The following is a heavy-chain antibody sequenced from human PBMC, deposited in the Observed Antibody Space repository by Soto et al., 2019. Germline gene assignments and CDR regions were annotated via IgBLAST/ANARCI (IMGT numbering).Heavy chain of an antibody. D-gene: IGHD6-13*01. CDR1: GFTFSSYG. CDR3: AKDVEQQLVGYYFDY. J-gene: IGHJ4*02. V-gene: IGHV3-30*18. Sequence: VQLVESGGGVVQPGRSLRLSCAASGFTFSSYGMHWVRQAPGKGLEWVAVISYDGSNKYYADSVKGRFTISRDNSKNTLYLQMNSLRAEDTAVYYCAKDVEQQLVGYYFDYWGQGTLVTVSS. CDR2: ISYDGSNK.